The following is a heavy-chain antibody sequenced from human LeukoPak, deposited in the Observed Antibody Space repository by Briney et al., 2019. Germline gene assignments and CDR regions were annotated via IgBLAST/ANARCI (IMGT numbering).Heavy chain of an antibody. D-gene: IGHD6-13*01. V-gene: IGHV3-23*01. CDR2: ISAGGGSP. CDR3: AKDGGIAEAGGWFDP. J-gene: IGHJ5*02. CDR1: GFTFSSYA. Sequence: GGSLRLSCAASGFTFSSYAMSWVRQAPGKGLEWVSVISAGGGSPYYADSVKGRFSISRDNSKNTLYLQMNSLRAEDTAVYYCAKDGGIAEAGGWFDPWGQGTLVTVSS.